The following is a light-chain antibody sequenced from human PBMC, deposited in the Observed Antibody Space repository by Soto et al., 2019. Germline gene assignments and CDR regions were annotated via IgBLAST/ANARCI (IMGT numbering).Light chain of an antibody. V-gene: IGLV1-44*01. CDR1: SSNIGSNT. CDR2: SNN. Sequence: QSLLTQPPSASGTPGQRVTISCSGSSSNIGSNTVNSYQQLPGTAPKLRIYSNNQRPSGVPDRFSGSKSGPSASLAISGLQSEDEADYYCAEWDDSLNGYVFGTGTKVTVL. J-gene: IGLJ1*01. CDR3: AEWDDSLNGYV.